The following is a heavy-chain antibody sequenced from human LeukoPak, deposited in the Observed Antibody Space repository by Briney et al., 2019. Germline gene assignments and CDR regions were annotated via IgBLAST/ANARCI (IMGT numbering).Heavy chain of an antibody. CDR3: ARRDHGDYGEEY. V-gene: IGHV3-7*01. D-gene: IGHD4-17*01. CDR1: GFTFSSYA. J-gene: IGHJ4*02. Sequence: GGSLRLSCAASGFTFSSYAMTWVRQAPGKGLEWVANIKQDGSEKYYVDSVKGRFTISRDNAKNSLSLQMNSLRAEDTAVYYCARRDHGDYGEEYWGQGTLVTVSS. CDR2: IKQDGSEK.